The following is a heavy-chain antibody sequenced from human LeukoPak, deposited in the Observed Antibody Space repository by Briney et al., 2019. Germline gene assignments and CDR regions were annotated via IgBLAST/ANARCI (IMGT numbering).Heavy chain of an antibody. CDR2: ISYPGST. J-gene: IGHJ5*02. CDR1: GGSISNSSFY. Sequence: SETLSLTCTVSGGSISNSSFYWGWIRQPPGEGLECIASISYPGSTFYNPSLRSRATISVDTSKNQFSLRLSSVTAADTAVYYCARDYITMVRGAPNWFDPWGQGTLVTVSS. V-gene: IGHV4-39*07. CDR3: ARDYITMVRGAPNWFDP. D-gene: IGHD3-10*01.